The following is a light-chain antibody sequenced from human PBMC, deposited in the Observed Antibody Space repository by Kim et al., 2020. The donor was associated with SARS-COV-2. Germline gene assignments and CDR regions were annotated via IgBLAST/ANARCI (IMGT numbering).Light chain of an antibody. J-gene: IGKJ2*01. V-gene: IGKV1-5*03. CDR2: EAS. CDR1: QSVGRW. Sequence: DIQMTQSPSTRSASVGDRVTITCRASQSVGRWLAWYQQKPGKAPKLLIYEASRLDSGVPSRFSGSGSGTEFTLTISSLQPDDFATYYCQQYNGYHTFGQGTKLEI. CDR3: QQYNGYHT.